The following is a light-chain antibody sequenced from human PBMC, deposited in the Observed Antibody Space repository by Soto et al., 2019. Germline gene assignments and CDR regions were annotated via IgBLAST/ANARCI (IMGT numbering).Light chain of an antibody. V-gene: IGKV3-15*01. Sequence: EIVMTQSPATLSVSPGERATLSCRASQSVSSNLAWYQQKPGQAPRLLIYGASTRATGIPARFSGSGSGTEFTLTISSLQSEDFAVYYCQQYNYWPPRITFGPGTKVDF. J-gene: IGKJ3*01. CDR3: QQYNYWPPRIT. CDR1: QSVSSN. CDR2: GAS.